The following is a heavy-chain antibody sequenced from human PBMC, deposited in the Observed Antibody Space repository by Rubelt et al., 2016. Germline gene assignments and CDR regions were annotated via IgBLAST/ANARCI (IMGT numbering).Heavy chain of an antibody. CDR2: INRSDTTI. CDR3: ARGISYCGGDCYYGAFDI. Sequence: EVQLVESGGGLVQPGGSLRLSCAASGFTLSGYSMNWVRQATGKGLEWVSYINRSDTTIYYADSVKGRFTISRDNAKNSLYLQMNGLGAEDTAVYYCARGISYCGGDCYYGAFDIWGQGTMVTVSS. V-gene: IGHV3-48*04. D-gene: IGHD2-21*02. CDR1: GFTLSGYS. J-gene: IGHJ3*02.